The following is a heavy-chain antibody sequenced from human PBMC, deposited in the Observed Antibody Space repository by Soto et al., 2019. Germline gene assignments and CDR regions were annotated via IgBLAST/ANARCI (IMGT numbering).Heavy chain of an antibody. CDR3: TKDGDAYDFAFDK. J-gene: IGHJ3*02. Sequence: VGSLRLSCATSGFSFSNYGMNWVRQAPGKGLEWVSGITKTGRSTFIADSVRGRFTISRDNLKNIMYLQMNSLRVDDTALYYCTKDGDAYDFAFDKWGQGTMVTVSS. CDR2: ITKTGRST. D-gene: IGHD3-3*01. V-gene: IGHV3-23*01. CDR1: GFSFSNYG.